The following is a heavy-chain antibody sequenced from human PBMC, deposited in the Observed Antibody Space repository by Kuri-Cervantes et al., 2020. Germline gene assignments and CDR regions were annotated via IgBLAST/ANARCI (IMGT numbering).Heavy chain of an antibody. CDR3: AREMLLVVAALYNTDAFDI. J-gene: IGHJ3*02. CDR2: ISGSGTTK. V-gene: IGHV3-48*03. CDR1: GFTFSSYE. Sequence: GGSLRLSCAASGFTFSSYEMNWVRQAPGKGLEWVSYISGSGTTKYYADSVKGRFTISRDNSKNTLYLQMNSLRAEDTAVYYCAREMLLVVAALYNTDAFDIWGQGTMVTVSS. D-gene: IGHD2-15*01.